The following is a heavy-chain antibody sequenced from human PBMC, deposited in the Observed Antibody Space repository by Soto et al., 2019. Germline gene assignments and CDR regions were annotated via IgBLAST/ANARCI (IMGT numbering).Heavy chain of an antibody. CDR3: ARVYCTNGVCYRFDP. Sequence: GGSLRLSCAASGFTFSSYSMNWVRQAPGKGLEWVSYISSSSSTIYYADSVKGRFTISRDNAKNSLYLQMNSLRAEDTAVYYCARVYCTNGVCYRFDPWGQGTLVTVSS. CDR1: GFTFSSYS. V-gene: IGHV3-48*01. CDR2: ISSSSSTI. D-gene: IGHD2-8*01. J-gene: IGHJ5*02.